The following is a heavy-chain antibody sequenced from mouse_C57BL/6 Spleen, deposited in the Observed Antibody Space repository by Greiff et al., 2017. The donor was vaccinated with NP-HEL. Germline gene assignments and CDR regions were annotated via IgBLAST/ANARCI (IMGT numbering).Heavy chain of an antibody. Sequence: EVKVVESGPELVKPGASVKISCKASGYSFTDYNMNWVKQSNGKSLEWIGVINPNYGTTSYNQKFKGKATLTVDQSSSTAYMQLNSLTSEDSAVYYCARRYYGSSLFDYWGQGTTLTVSS. CDR2: INPNYGTT. J-gene: IGHJ2*01. CDR3: ARRYYGSSLFDY. D-gene: IGHD1-1*01. V-gene: IGHV1-39*01. CDR1: GYSFTDYN.